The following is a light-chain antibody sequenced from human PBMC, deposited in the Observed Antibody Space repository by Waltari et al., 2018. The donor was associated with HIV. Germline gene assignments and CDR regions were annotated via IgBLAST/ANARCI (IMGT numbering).Light chain of an antibody. Sequence: QSALTQPRSVSGSPGQSVTISCTGTSSDVGGYDSVSWYLQHPGRVPKLIIYEVIKRPSAFPDRFSGSKSGNTASLTSSGLQTEDEADYFCCSYAGTYTYVLFGGGTKLTVL. J-gene: IGLJ3*02. V-gene: IGLV2-11*01. CDR3: CSYAGTYTYVL. CDR2: EVI. CDR1: SSDVGGYDS.